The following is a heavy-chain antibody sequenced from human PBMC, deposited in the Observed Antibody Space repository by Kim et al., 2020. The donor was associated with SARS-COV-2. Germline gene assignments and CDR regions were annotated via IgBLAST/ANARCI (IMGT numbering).Heavy chain of an antibody. V-gene: IGHV3-30*18. Sequence: GGSLRLSCAASGFTFSSYGMHWVRQAPGKGLEWVAVISYDGSNKYYADSVKGRFTISRDNSKNTLYLQMNSLRAEDTAVYYCAKEASGSSSWYYYYGMDVWGQGTTVTVSS. CDR1: GFTFSSYG. J-gene: IGHJ6*02. CDR2: ISYDGSNK. D-gene: IGHD6-13*01. CDR3: AKEASGSSSWYYYYGMDV.